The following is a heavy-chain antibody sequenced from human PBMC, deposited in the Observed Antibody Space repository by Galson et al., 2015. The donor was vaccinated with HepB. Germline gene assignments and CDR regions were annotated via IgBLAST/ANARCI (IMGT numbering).Heavy chain of an antibody. D-gene: IGHD3-10*01. V-gene: IGHV1-69*04. CDR2: IIPILGIA. J-gene: IGHJ4*02. CDR3: ARGDYYGSGSYGI. Sequence: SVKVSCKASGGTFSSYAISWVRQAPGQGLEWMGRIIPILGIANYAQKFQGRVTITADKSTSTAYMELSSLRSEDTAVYYCARGDYYGSGSYGIWGQGTLVTVSS. CDR1: GGTFSSYA.